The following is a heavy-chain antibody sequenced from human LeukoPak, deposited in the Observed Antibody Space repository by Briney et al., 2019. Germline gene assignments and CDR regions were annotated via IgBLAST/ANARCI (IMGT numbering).Heavy chain of an antibody. J-gene: IGHJ4*02. CDR1: GGSFSSGDDY. CDR3: ARGTEADGTFMFDF. V-gene: IGHV4-30-4*01. D-gene: IGHD5-24*01. CDR2: IYYSGST. Sequence: SQTLSLTCTVSGGSFSSGDDYWSWIRQPPGKGLEWIGYIYYSGSTYYNPSLKSRVAISLDTSRNQFSLKLDSVTAADTAVYYCARGTEADGTFMFDFWGQGTLVTVSS.